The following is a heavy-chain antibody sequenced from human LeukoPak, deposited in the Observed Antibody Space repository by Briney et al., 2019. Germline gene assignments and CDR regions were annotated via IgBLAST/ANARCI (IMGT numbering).Heavy chain of an antibody. V-gene: IGHV3-23*01. CDR3: AVSRGYYVAAFDI. CDR1: GFTFSSYA. J-gene: IGHJ3*02. D-gene: IGHD1-26*01. CDR2: ISGSGGST. Sequence: PGGSLRLSCAASGFTFSSYAMSWVRQAPGKGLEWVSAISGSGGSTYYADSVKGRFTISRDNSKNTLYLQMNSLRAEDTAVYYCAVSRGYYVAAFDIWGQGTMVTVSS.